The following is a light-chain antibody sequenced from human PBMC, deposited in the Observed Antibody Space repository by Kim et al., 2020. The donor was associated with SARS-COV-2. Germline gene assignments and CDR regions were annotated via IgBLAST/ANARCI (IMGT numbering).Light chain of an antibody. Sequence: GQSVTISCTGTSSHIGTHYDVSSYHHPPGTAPNLMIFEVSRRPSGVPGRFSGSKSGNTASLTVSGLQAEDEADYYCSSYAGKDDVVFGGGTKVTVL. V-gene: IGLV2-8*01. J-gene: IGLJ2*01. CDR1: SSHIGTHYD. CDR3: SSYAGKDDVV. CDR2: EVS.